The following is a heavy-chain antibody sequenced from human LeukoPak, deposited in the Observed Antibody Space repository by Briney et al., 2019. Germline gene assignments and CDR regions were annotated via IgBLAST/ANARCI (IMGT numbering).Heavy chain of an antibody. Sequence: ASVKVSCKASGYTFTGYYMHWVRQAPGQGLEWMGWINPNNDFTNYALKFQGRVTMTRDTSISTAYMELSGLRSDDTAVYYCARSDGAYYFDYWGQRTLVTVSS. CDR2: INPNNDFT. J-gene: IGHJ4*02. D-gene: IGHD2-21*01. CDR1: GYTFTGYY. CDR3: ARSDGAYYFDY. V-gene: IGHV1-2*02.